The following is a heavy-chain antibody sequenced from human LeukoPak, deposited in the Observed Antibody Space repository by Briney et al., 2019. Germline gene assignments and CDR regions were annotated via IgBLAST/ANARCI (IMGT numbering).Heavy chain of an antibody. D-gene: IGHD2-15*01. CDR3: ASRLGYCSGGSCYHPFDY. J-gene: IGHJ4*02. CDR2: IYHSGST. CDR1: GGSISSSNW. Sequence: SETLSLTCTVSGGSISSSNWWSWVRQPPGKGLEWIGEIYHSGSTNYNPSLKSRVTISVDKSKNQFSLKLSSVTAADTAVYYCASRLGYCSGGSCYHPFDYWGQGTLVTVSS. V-gene: IGHV4-4*02.